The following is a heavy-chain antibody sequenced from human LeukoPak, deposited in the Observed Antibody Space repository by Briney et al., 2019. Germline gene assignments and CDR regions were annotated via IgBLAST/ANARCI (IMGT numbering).Heavy chain of an antibody. V-gene: IGHV4-59*01. J-gene: IGHJ2*01. CDR3: ARRVAGHWCFDL. CDR1: ADSITSYF. Sequence: SETLSLTCTVSADSITSYFWSWSRQPPGKGLEWIGYIYYSGSTIYNPSLKSRGTISVDTSKNQFSLNLSSVTAADTAVYYCARRVAGHWCFDLWGRGTLVTVSS. CDR2: IYYSGST. D-gene: IGHD6-19*01.